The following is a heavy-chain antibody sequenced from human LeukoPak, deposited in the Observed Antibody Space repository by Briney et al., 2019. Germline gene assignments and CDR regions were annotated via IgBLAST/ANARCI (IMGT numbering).Heavy chain of an antibody. J-gene: IGHJ4*02. D-gene: IGHD5-24*01. V-gene: IGHV3-30*03. Sequence: PGGSLRLSCAASGFSFSSYGMHWVRQAPGKGLEWVAVISYDGRNKYYADSVKGRFTISRDTSKNTLYLQMNSLRAEDTAVYYCASEDGRNPNLGFDYWGQGTLVTVSS. CDR3: ASEDGRNPNLGFDY. CDR2: ISYDGRNK. CDR1: GFSFSSYG.